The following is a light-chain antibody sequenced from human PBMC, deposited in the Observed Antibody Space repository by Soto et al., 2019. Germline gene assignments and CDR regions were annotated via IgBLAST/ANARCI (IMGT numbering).Light chain of an antibody. CDR3: QQYNNWTPWT. V-gene: IGKV3-15*01. CDR2: GTS. CDR1: QSVSSN. Sequence: EIVMTQSPATLSVSPGERATLSCGASQSVSSNFAWYQQKPGKAPRLIIYGTSTRSTGRPARFSGSGSGTEFTLTISSLQSEDFAVYYCQQYNNWTPWTFGQGTKVEIK. J-gene: IGKJ1*01.